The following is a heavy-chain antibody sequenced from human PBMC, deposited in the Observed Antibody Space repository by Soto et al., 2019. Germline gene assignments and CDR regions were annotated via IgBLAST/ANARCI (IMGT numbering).Heavy chain of an antibody. Sequence: QVQLVQSGAEVRRPGASVKLSCKPSGYPFTSYLIHWVRQAPGQGLEWIGKINPNSGVATYSQEFQGRVTMTKDTSTSTVYMEVSRLRSDDTAIYYCARVTLHRVSALDSWGQGTLVTVSS. V-gene: IGHV1-46*01. CDR3: ARVTLHRVSALDS. CDR1: GYPFTSYL. J-gene: IGHJ4*02. CDR2: INPNSGVA.